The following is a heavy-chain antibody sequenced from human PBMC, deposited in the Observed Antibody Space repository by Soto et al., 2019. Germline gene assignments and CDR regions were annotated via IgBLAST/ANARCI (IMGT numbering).Heavy chain of an antibody. CDR1: GGSINNYY. J-gene: IGHJ4*02. CDR2: IYYSGST. Sequence: QVQLQESGPGLVKPPQTLSLTCTVSGGSINNYYWSWIRQPPGKGLEWIGYIYYSGSTNYNSSLKSRVTISVGTSKIQVSLKRSSVTAADAAGDYEARWYCGTFVYWGQGTLVTVSS. V-gene: IGHV4-59*01. CDR3: ARWYCGTFVY. D-gene: IGHD1-26*01.